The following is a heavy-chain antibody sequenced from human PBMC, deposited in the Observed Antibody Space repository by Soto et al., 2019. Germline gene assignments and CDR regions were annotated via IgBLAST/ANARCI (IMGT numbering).Heavy chain of an antibody. D-gene: IGHD2-2*01. CDR3: ARGPLGYCSSTSCSSDY. CDR1: GFTLSSYW. J-gene: IGHJ4*02. Sequence: GGSLRLSCAASGFTLSSYWMNWVRQAPGKGLEWVANMKQDGTEKYYVDSVKGRFTISRDDAKNSLYLQLNSLRVEDTAIYYCARGPLGYCSSTSCSSDYWGQGTLVTVSS. V-gene: IGHV3-7*01. CDR2: MKQDGTEK.